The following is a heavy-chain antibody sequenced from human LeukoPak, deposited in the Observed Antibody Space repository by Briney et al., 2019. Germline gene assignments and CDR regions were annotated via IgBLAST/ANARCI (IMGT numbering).Heavy chain of an antibody. J-gene: IGHJ6*03. D-gene: IGHD4-17*01. CDR2: IHYDGGNK. V-gene: IGHV3-30*02. Sequence: GGSLRLSCAASGFTFSNYGMHWVRQAPGKGLDWVAFIHYDGGNKYYADSVKGRFTISRDDSKNTLYLQMNSLRAEDTAVYYCAKAASKRTDYGDYAFYYYMDVWGKGTTVTISS. CDR1: GFTFSNYG. CDR3: AKAASKRTDYGDYAFYYYMDV.